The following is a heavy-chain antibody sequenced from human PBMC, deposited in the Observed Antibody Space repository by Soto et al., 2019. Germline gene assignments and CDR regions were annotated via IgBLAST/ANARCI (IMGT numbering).Heavy chain of an antibody. CDR1: GFTSSSYA. CDR3: AKGRITMIVVVTAHDY. J-gene: IGHJ4*02. V-gene: IGHV3-23*01. CDR2: ISGSGGST. D-gene: IGHD3-22*01. Sequence: PGGSLRLSCAASGFTSSSYAMSWVRQAPGKGLEWVSAISGSGGSTYYADSVKGRFTISRDNSKNTLYLQMNSLRAEDTAVYYCAKGRITMIVVVTAHDYWGQGTLVTVSS.